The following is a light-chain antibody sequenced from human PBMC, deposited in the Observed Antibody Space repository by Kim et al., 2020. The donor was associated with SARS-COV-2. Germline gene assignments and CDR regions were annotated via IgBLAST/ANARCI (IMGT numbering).Light chain of an antibody. V-gene: IGKV3-20*01. CDR3: QHFGSSPPYT. CDR1: QTVGSSQ. CDR2: GAS. Sequence: SPGERATLSCRASQTVGSSQLNWYQQKPGQAPRLLIYGASIRATGIPERFSGSGSGTDFTLTISRLEPEDFAVYYCQHFGSSPPYTFGQGTKLEI. J-gene: IGKJ2*01.